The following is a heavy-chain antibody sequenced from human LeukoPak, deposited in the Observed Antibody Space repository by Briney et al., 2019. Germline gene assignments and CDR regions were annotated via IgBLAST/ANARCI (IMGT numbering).Heavy chain of an antibody. CDR1: GYTFTGYY. CDR2: INPNSGGT. J-gene: IGHJ4*02. D-gene: IGHD2-15*01. V-gene: IGHV1-2*04. CDR3: ARGNSGGSHNYFDY. Sequence: ASVKVSCKASGYTFTGYYMHWVRQAPGQGLEWMGWINPNSGGTNYAQKFQGWVTMTRGTSISTAYMELSRLRSDDTAVYYCARGNSGGSHNYFDYWGQGTLVTVSS.